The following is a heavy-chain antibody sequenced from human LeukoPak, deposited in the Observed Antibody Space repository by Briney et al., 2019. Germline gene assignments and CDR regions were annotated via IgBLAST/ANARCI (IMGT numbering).Heavy chain of an antibody. D-gene: IGHD1-26*01. CDR3: ARDALGGSYPYYYYYGMDV. J-gene: IGHJ6*02. Sequence: ASVKVSCKASGYTFTGYYMHWVRQPPGQGLEWMGWINPNSGGTNYAQKFQGRVTMTRDTSISTAYMELSRLRSDDTAVYYCARDALGGSYPYYYYYGMDVWGQGTTVTVSS. CDR2: INPNSGGT. V-gene: IGHV1-2*02. CDR1: GYTFTGYY.